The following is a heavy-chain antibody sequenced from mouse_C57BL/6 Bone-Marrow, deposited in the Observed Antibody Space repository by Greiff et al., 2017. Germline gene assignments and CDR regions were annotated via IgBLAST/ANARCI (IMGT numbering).Heavy chain of an antibody. J-gene: IGHJ2*01. Sequence: QVHVKQSGPGLVQPSQSLSITCTVSGFSLTSYGVHWVRQSPGKGLEWLGVIWSGGSTDYNAAFISRLSISKDNSKSQVFFKMNSLQADDTAIYYCARSEFITAVGGYFDYWGQGTTLTVSS. CDR1: GFSLTSYG. CDR2: IWSGGST. CDR3: ARSEFITAVGGYFDY. V-gene: IGHV2-2*01. D-gene: IGHD1-1*01.